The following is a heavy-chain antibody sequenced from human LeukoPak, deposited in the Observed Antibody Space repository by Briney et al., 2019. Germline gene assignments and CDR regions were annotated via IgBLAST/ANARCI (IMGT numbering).Heavy chain of an antibody. V-gene: IGHV3-23*01. Sequence: PGGSLRLSCAASGFTFSSYAMSCVRQAPGKGLEWVSAISGSGGSTYYADSVKGRFTISRDNSKNTLYLQMNSLRAEDTAVYYCAKDTGTYYYDSSGYFYWGQGTLVTVSS. J-gene: IGHJ4*02. CDR3: AKDTGTYYYDSSGYFY. CDR1: GFTFSSYA. CDR2: ISGSGGST. D-gene: IGHD3-22*01.